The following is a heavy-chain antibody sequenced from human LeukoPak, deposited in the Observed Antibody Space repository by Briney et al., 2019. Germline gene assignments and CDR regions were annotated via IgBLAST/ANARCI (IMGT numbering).Heavy chain of an antibody. CDR3: ASYNGSSWYAGDY. Sequence: SETLSLTCTVSGGSISSSRYYWGWIRQPPGMGLEWIGSIYYSGSTYYNPSLKSRVTISVDTSKNQFSLKLSSVTAADTAVYYCASYNGSSWYAGDYWGQGTLVTVSS. V-gene: IGHV4-39*07. D-gene: IGHD6-13*01. J-gene: IGHJ4*02. CDR1: GGSISSSRYY. CDR2: IYYSGST.